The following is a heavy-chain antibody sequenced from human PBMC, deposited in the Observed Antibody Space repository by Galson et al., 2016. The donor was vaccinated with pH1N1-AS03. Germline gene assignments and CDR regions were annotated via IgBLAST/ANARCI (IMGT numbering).Heavy chain of an antibody. CDR3: ARGQGYNSGYFDTDY. V-gene: IGHV3-30*03. D-gene: IGHD3-22*01. J-gene: IGHJ4*02. CDR1: GFTFSSYW. CDR2: ISFDGTNK. Sequence: SLRLSCAASGFTFSSYWMSWVRQAPGQGLEWVAIISFDGTNKYYADSVKGRFSISRDNSKNTLYLQMSSLRAEDTAVYYCARGQGYNSGYFDTDYWGRGTLVTVSS.